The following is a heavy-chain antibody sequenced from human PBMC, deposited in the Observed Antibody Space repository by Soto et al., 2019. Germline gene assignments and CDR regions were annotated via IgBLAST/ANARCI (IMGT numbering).Heavy chain of an antibody. CDR2: ISATGATT. D-gene: IGHD3-16*01. CDR3: ARDPDADLSLWGYDY. J-gene: IGHJ4*02. V-gene: IGHV3-23*01. Sequence: DVQLLESGGGLVQPGGSLRLSCSASGFTFSYYAMNWVRQAPGKGLEWVSHISATGATTHYADSVEGRFTISRDNSKTTLFLQMNSLRAEDTALYYCARDPDADLSLWGYDYWGQGTLVTASS. CDR1: GFTFSYYA.